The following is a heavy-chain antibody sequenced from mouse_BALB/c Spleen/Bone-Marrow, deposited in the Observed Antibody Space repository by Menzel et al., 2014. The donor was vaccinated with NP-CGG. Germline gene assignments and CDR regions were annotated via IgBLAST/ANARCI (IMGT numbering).Heavy chain of an antibody. J-gene: IGHJ2*01. CDR1: GYTFTSYV. CDR2: INPYNDGT. V-gene: IGHV1-14*01. Sequence: EVKLQESGPEQVKPGASVKMSCKASGYTFTSYVMHWVKQKPGQGLEWIGYINPYNDGTKYNEKFKGKATLTSDKSSSTAYMEPSSLTSEDSAVYYCARRGRIAEALGYWGQGTTLTVSS. D-gene: IGHD6-1*01. CDR3: ARRGRIAEALGY.